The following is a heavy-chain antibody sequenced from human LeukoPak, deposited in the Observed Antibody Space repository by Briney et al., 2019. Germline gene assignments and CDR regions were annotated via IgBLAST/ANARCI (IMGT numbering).Heavy chain of an antibody. Sequence: EASVKVSCKASGYTFTSYDINWVRQAPGQGLEWMGWMNPNSGNTGYAQKFQGRVTMTRNTSISTAYMELSSLRSEDTAVYYCARGHLIFPRPRYSGRGEEQFDPWGQGTLVTVSS. D-gene: IGHD1-26*01. CDR1: GYTFTSYD. CDR3: ARGHLIFPRPRYSGRGEEQFDP. J-gene: IGHJ5*02. CDR2: MNPNSGNT. V-gene: IGHV1-8*01.